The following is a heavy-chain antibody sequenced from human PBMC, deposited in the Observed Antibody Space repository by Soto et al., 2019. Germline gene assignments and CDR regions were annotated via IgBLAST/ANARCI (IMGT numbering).Heavy chain of an antibody. CDR2: VSGSGGNT. J-gene: IGHJ4*02. Sequence: PGGSLRLSCAASGFTFSSYAMNWVRQAPGKGLEWVSGVSGSGGNTYYADSVRGRFTISRDNSKNTLFLQMNSLIVEDTAIYYCAKVLRLFLSPSDYWGLGTLVTVSS. D-gene: IGHD3-3*01. CDR3: AKVLRLFLSPSDY. CDR1: GFTFSSYA. V-gene: IGHV3-23*01.